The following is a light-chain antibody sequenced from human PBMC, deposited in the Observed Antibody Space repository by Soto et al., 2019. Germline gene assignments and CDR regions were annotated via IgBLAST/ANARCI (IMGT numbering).Light chain of an antibody. CDR3: HQYGRSPRT. V-gene: IGKV3-20*01. J-gene: IGKJ1*01. CDR1: QSVSRK. Sequence: DIVLTQSPATLSLSPGERATLSCRASQSVSRKLAWYQQIPGQAPRLLIHGASNRAAGIPDRFSGSGSGTDFTLTISRLEPEDFAVYYCHQYGRSPRTFGQGTKVEFK. CDR2: GAS.